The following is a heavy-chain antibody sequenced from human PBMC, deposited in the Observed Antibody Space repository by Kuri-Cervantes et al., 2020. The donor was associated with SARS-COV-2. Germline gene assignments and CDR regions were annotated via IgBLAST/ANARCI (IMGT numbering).Heavy chain of an antibody. CDR1: GFTFGSYW. Sequence: GGSLRLSCAASGFTFGSYWMSWVRQAPGKGLEWVANIKQDGSEKYYVDSVKGRFTISRDNANNSLYLQMNSLRAEDTAVYYCAVSRGSGRTPPGYWGQGTLVTVSS. J-gene: IGHJ4*02. CDR3: AVSRGSGRTPPGY. D-gene: IGHD3-10*01. V-gene: IGHV3-7*01. CDR2: IKQDGSEK.